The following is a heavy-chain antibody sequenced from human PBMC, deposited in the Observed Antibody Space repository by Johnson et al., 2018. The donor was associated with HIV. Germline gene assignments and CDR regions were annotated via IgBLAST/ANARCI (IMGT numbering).Heavy chain of an antibody. J-gene: IGHJ3*02. Sequence: QMLLVESGGGLVKPGGSLRLSCAASGFTFSDYYMSWIRQAPGKGLEWVSYITSSGTSSYYADSVKGRLTISRDNAKNSLYLQMNSLRAEDTAVYFCARAINDAFDIWGQGTMVTVSP. CDR2: ITSSGTSS. V-gene: IGHV3-11*04. CDR1: GFTFSDYY. CDR3: ARAINDAFDI.